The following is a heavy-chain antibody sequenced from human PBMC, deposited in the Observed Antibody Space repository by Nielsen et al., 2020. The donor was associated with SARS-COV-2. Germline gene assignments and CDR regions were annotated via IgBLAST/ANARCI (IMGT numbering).Heavy chain of an antibody. Sequence: SETLSLTCAVYGGSFSGYYWSWIRQPPGKGLEWIGEINHSGSTNYNPSLKSRVTISVDTSKNQFSLKLSSVTAADTAVYYCASLPYYYDSSEAFDIWGQGTMVTVSS. V-gene: IGHV4-34*01. CDR3: ASLPYYYDSSEAFDI. D-gene: IGHD3-22*01. CDR1: GGSFSGYY. CDR2: INHSGST. J-gene: IGHJ3*02.